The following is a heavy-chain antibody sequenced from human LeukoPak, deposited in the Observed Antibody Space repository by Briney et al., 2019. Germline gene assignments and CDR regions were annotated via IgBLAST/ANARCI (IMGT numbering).Heavy chain of an antibody. CDR3: ARARLWSTDGPIDY. D-gene: IGHD3-10*01. Sequence: PGRSLRLSCAASGFTFNDYAMHWVRQAPGEGLEWVSGVSWNSAGIGYADSVKGRFTISRDNAKNSLYLQMNSLRAEDTAVYYCARARLWSTDGPIDYWGQGTLVSVSS. CDR1: GFTFNDYA. V-gene: IGHV3-9*01. CDR2: VSWNSAGI. J-gene: IGHJ4*02.